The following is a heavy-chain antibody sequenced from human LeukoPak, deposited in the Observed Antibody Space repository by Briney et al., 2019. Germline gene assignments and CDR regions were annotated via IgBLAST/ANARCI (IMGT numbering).Heavy chain of an antibody. D-gene: IGHD3-10*01. CDR1: GFTVNSNY. Sequence: PGGSLRLSCAASGFTVNSNYMSWVRQAPGKGLEWVSVIYSGGSTYYADSVKGRFTISRDNSKNTLYLQMNSLRAEDTAVYYCAGVWFGELPLLGAFDIWGQGTMVTVSS. V-gene: IGHV3-66*01. J-gene: IGHJ3*02. CDR3: AGVWFGELPLLGAFDI. CDR2: IYSGGST.